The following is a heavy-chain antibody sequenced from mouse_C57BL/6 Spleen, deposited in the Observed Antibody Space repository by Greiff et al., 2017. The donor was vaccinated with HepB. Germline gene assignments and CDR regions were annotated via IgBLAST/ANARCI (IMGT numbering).Heavy chain of an antibody. CDR1: GYTFTDYY. CDR3: AIGYYGSRGFAY. D-gene: IGHD1-1*01. CDR2: INPNNGGT. V-gene: IGHV1-26*01. Sequence: VQLQQSGPELVKPGASVKISCKASGYTFTDYYMNWVKQSHGKSLEWIGDINPNNGGTSYNQKFKGKATLTVDKSSSTAYMELRSLTSEDSAVYYCAIGYYGSRGFAYWGQGTLVTVSA. J-gene: IGHJ3*01.